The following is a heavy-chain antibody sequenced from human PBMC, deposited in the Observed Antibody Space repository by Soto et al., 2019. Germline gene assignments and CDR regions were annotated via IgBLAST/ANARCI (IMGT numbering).Heavy chain of an antibody. CDR2: IYPGDSDT. Sequence: PGESLKISCKVSGYSFTSYWIGGVRQMPGKGLEWMVIIYPGDSDTRYSPSFQGQVTISADKSISTVYLQWSSLKASDTDMYYCASGTTALGHYGMDVWGQGPTGTDSS. CDR3: ASGTTALGHYGMDV. D-gene: IGHD1-7*01. J-gene: IGHJ6*02. CDR1: GYSFTSYW. V-gene: IGHV5-51*01.